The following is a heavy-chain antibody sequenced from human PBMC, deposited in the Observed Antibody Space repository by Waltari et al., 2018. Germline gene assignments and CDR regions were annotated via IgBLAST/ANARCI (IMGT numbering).Heavy chain of an antibody. V-gene: IGHV3-7*01. J-gene: IGHJ4*02. CDR3: STSRSFDY. Sequence: EVQLVESGGGLVQPGGSLRLSWAASGFTFSSYWMSWVRQAPGKGLEWVANIKQDGSEMYYVDSVKGRFTISRDNAKNSLFLQINSLRAEDTAVYYCSTSRSFDYWGQGTLVTVSS. CDR1: GFTFSSYW. D-gene: IGHD2-2*01. CDR2: IKQDGSEM.